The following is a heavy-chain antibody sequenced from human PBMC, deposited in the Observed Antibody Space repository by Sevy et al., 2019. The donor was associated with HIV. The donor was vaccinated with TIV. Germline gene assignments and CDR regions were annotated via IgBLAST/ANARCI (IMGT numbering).Heavy chain of an antibody. CDR3: AKDPRSYYDFWSGYTFDY. CDR2: ISYDGSNK. V-gene: IGHV3-30*18. D-gene: IGHD3-3*01. CDR1: GFTFSSYG. J-gene: IGHJ4*02. Sequence: GGSLRLSCAASGFTFSSYGMNWVRQAPGKGLEWVAVISYDGSNKYYADSVKGRFTISRDNSKNTLYLQMNSLRAEDTAVYYCAKDPRSYYDFWSGYTFDYWGQGTLVTVSS.